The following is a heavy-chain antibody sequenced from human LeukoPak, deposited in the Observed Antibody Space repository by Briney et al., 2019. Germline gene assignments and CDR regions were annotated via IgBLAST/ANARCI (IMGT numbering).Heavy chain of an antibody. CDR1: GGSFSGYY. CDR2: INHSGST. D-gene: IGHD3-10*01. CDR3: ARGSLSDHGSGSYYSTGMDV. V-gene: IGHV4-34*01. Sequence: SETLSLTCAVYGGSFSGYYWSWIRQPPGKGLEWIGEINHSGSTNYNPSLKSRVTISVDTSKNQFSLKLSSVTAADTAVYCCARGSLSDHGSGSYYSTGMDVWGKGTTVTVSS. J-gene: IGHJ6*04.